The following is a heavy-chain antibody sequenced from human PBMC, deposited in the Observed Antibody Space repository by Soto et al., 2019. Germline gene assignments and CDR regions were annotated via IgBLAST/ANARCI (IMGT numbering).Heavy chain of an antibody. D-gene: IGHD3-16*01. CDR2: IIPIFGTA. CDR3: ASRDDSEIRGYGMDV. V-gene: IGHV1-69*06. J-gene: IGHJ6*02. CDR1: GGTFSSYA. Sequence: RASVKVSCKASGGTFSSYAISWVRQAPGQGLEWMGGIIPIFGTANYAQKFQGRVTITADKSTSTAYMELSSLRSEDTAVYYCASRDDSEIRGYGMDVWGQGTTVTVSS.